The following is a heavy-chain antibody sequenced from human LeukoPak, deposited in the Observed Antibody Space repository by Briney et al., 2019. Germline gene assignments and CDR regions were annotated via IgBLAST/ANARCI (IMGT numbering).Heavy chain of an antibody. V-gene: IGHV1-2*02. CDR2: INPNSGGT. Sequence: ASVKVSCKASGYTFTGYYMHWVRQAPGQGLEWMGWINPNSGGTIFAQKFQGRVTMTRNTSISTAYMELNRLSSDDTDVYYCARVQGLQLWLAFDIWGQGTMVTVSS. CDR1: GYTFTGYY. CDR3: ARVQGLQLWLAFDI. D-gene: IGHD5-18*01. J-gene: IGHJ3*02.